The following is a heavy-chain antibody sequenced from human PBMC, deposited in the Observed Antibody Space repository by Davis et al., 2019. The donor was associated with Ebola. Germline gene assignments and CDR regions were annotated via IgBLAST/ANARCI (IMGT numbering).Heavy chain of an antibody. CDR2: ITSSGGTT. CDR1: GFTFSRYA. V-gene: IGHV3-23*01. Sequence: GGSLRLSCAASGFTFSRYAMTWARQAPGMGLEWVSAITSSGGTTYYADSVKGRFTISRDNSRDTLYLQMNSLRAEDTAVYYCARATHLDYWGQGTLVTVSS. CDR3: ARATHLDY. J-gene: IGHJ4*02.